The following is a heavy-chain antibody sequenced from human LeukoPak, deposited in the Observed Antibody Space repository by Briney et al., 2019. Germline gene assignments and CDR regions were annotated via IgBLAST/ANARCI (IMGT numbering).Heavy chain of an antibody. CDR3: ARGSRAGSGGSCSDY. CDR2: ISSSSSYI. Sequence: GGXLRLSCAXXXXTFSSYSMNWVRQAPGKGLEWVSSISSSSSYIYYADSVKGRFTISRDNAKNSLYLQMNSLRAEDTAVYYCARGSRAGSGGSCSDYWGQGTLVTVSS. CDR1: XXTFSSYS. J-gene: IGHJ4*02. V-gene: IGHV3-21*01. D-gene: IGHD2-15*01.